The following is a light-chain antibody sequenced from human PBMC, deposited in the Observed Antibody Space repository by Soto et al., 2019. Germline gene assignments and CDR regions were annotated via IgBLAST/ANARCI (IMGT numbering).Light chain of an antibody. V-gene: IGLV2-23*01. CDR3: CSYAGSSTYV. J-gene: IGLJ1*01. CDR1: SSDVRSYNL. Sequence: QSVLTQPASVSGSPGQSITISCTGTSSDVRSYNLVSWYQQLPGKAPKLMIYEGSKRPSGVSNRFSGSKSGNTASLTISGLQAEDEADYYCCSYAGSSTYVFGTGTKVTVL. CDR2: EGS.